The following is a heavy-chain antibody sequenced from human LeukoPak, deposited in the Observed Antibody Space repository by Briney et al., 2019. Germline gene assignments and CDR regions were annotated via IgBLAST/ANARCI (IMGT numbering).Heavy chain of an antibody. CDR2: INTNTGNP. V-gene: IGHV7-4-1*02. CDR1: X. J-gene: IGHJ5*02. Sequence: XMNXVRQAPGQGXXXXGWINTNTGNPTYXQGFTGRFVFSLDTSFSTGYLQISSLKAEDTAVYYCAXXXXXXXXXXXXDPXGQXTXVTVSS. CDR3: AXXXXXXXXXXXXDP.